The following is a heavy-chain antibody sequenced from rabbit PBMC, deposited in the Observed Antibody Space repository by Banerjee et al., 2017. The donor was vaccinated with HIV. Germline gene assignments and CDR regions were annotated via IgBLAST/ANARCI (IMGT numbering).Heavy chain of an antibody. CDR3: TRDDGSGHYIDGYFNL. J-gene: IGHJ4*01. CDR1: GFSFSSNYY. Sequence: EESGGDLVKPGASLTLTCTASGFSFSSNYYMCWVRQTPGKGLEWIACIYGGSSGSTAYASWAKGRFTISKTSSTTVPLQMTSLAAADTATYFCTRDDGSGHYIDGYFNLWGQGTLVTVS. V-gene: IGHV1S40*01. CDR2: IYGGSSGST. D-gene: IGHD1-1*01.